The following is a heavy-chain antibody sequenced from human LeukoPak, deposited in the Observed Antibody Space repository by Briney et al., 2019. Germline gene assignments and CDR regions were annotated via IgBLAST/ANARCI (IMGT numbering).Heavy chain of an antibody. CDR2: ISGSGGST. J-gene: IGHJ6*03. V-gene: IGHV3-23*01. Sequence: GGSLRLSCAASGFTFSSYAMSWVCQAPGKGLEWVSVISGSGGSTYYADSVKGRFTISRDNSKNTLYLQMNSLRAEDTAVYYCAKAVVVAATPMDVWGKGTTVTVSS. D-gene: IGHD2-15*01. CDR3: AKAVVVAATPMDV. CDR1: GFTFSSYA.